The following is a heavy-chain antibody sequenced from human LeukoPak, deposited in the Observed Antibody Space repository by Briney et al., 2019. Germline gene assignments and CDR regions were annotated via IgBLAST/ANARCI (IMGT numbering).Heavy chain of an antibody. CDR3: ARSLVLLWFGELSPFDY. J-gene: IGHJ4*02. D-gene: IGHD3-10*01. V-gene: IGHV1-2*02. CDR2: INPDSGGV. CDR1: GYTFSAYY. Sequence: ASVKVSCKASGYTFSAYYIHWVRQAPGQGLEWMGWINPDSGGVDYAQRFQGRVTMTRDSSISTAYMELSRLRSDDTAVYYCARSLVLLWFGELSPFDYWGQGTLVTVSS.